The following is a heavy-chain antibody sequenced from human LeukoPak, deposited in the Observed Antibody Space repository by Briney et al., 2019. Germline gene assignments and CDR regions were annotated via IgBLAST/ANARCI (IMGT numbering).Heavy chain of an antibody. D-gene: IGHD2-15*01. CDR1: GFTFSSYW. J-gene: IGHJ4*02. CDR2: INSDGSST. CDR3: AREGYCRGTRCFDY. V-gene: IGHV3-74*01. Sequence: PGGSLRLSCAASGFTFSSYWMHWVRQAPGKGLVWVSRINSDGSSTYYADSVKGRFTISRDNSKNTLYLQMNDLRAEDTAVYYCAREGYCRGTRCFDYWGQGTLVTVSS.